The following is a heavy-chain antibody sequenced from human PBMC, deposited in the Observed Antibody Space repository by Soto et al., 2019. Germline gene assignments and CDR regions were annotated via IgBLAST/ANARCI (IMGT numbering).Heavy chain of an antibody. D-gene: IGHD4-17*01. J-gene: IGHJ4*02. CDR3: TTGVYYYGAKVVDY. Sequence: EVQLVESGGGLVKPGESLRLSCAASGFTFSNVWMSWVRQAPGKGLEWVGRIKSKSVGGTTEYAESVKGRFTISRDDSKNTLFLQLSSLKTEDTAAYFCTTGVYYYGAKVVDYWGQGTLVTVSS. CDR1: GFTFSNVW. V-gene: IGHV3-15*01. CDR2: IKSKSVGGTT.